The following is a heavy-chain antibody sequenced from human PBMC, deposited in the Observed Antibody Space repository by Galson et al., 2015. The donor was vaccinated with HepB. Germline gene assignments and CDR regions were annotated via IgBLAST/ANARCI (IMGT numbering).Heavy chain of an antibody. Sequence: SVKVSCKASGYTFTSYGISWVRQAPGQGLEWMGWISAYNGNTNYAQKLQGRVTMTTDTSTSTAYMELRSLRSDDTAVYYCARVTPYYDSSGLYSHWGQGTLVTVSS. CDR1: GYTFTSYG. V-gene: IGHV1-18*01. CDR2: ISAYNGNT. D-gene: IGHD3-22*01. J-gene: IGHJ4*02. CDR3: ARVTPYYDSSGLYSH.